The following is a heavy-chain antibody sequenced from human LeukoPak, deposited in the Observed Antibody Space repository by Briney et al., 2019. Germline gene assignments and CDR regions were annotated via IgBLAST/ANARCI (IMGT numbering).Heavy chain of an antibody. Sequence: PGGSLRLSCVVSGFTFSSFWMSWVRQAPGKGLEWVANIRQDGSEKYYVDSVKGRFTISRDNSKNTLYLQMNSLRAEDTAVYYCAKDRQYTSGWYYFDYWGQGTLVTVSS. CDR1: GFTFSSFW. V-gene: IGHV3-7*03. CDR3: AKDRQYTSGWYYFDY. D-gene: IGHD6-19*01. CDR2: IRQDGSEK. J-gene: IGHJ4*02.